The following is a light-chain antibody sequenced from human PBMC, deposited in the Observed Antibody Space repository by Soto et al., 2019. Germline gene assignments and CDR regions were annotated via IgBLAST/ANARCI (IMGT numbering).Light chain of an antibody. CDR1: QSVSID. V-gene: IGKV3-11*01. Sequence: EIVLTQSPATLSLSPGERATLSCRASQSVSIDLAWYQQKRGQAHRLLIYDASNKATGIPGRFSGSGSGTDFTLTITSLELEDYAVYYCQQRSNWPPVYTFGQGTKLEIK. J-gene: IGKJ2*01. CDR2: DAS. CDR3: QQRSNWPPVYT.